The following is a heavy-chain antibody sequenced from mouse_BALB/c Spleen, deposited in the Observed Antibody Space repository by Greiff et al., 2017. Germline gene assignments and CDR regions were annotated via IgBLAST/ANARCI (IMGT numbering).Heavy chain of an antibody. D-gene: IGHD1-2*01. J-gene: IGHJ3*01. V-gene: IGHV14-3*02. CDR2: IDPANGNT. CDR3: ASPPLRLPSWFAY. Sequence: EVQPQQSGAEPFKPGASVKLSCPASGFNIKDTYMPRVKQRPEQGLEWIGRIDPANGNTKYDPKFQGKATITADTSSNTAYLQLSSLTSEDTAVYYCASPPLRLPSWFAYWGQGTLVTVSA. CDR1: GFNIKDTY.